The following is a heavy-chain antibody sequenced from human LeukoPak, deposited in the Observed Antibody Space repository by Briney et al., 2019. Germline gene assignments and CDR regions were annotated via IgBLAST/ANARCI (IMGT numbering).Heavy chain of an antibody. CDR1: GFTVSSNY. D-gene: IGHD6-6*01. V-gene: IGHV3-66*02. CDR3: ARDIDYSSSPIVYFDY. J-gene: IGHJ4*02. Sequence: GGSLRLSCAASGFTVSSNYMSWVRQAPGKGLEWVSVIYSGGSTYYADSVKGRFTISRDNSKNTLYLQMNSLRAEDTAVYYCARDIDYSSSPIVYFDYWGQGTLVTVSS. CDR2: IYSGGST.